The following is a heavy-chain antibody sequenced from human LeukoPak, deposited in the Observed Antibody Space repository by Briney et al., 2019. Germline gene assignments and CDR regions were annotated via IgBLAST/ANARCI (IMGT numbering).Heavy chain of an antibody. Sequence: TSETLSLTCAVSGGSISSGGYSWSWIRQPPGKGLEWIGYIYHSGSTYYNPSLKSRVTISVDTSKNQFSLKLSSVTAADTAVYYCARGRGQLYYDSSGYYLTWGQGTLVTVSS. CDR2: IYHSGST. D-gene: IGHD3-22*01. J-gene: IGHJ4*02. CDR3: ARGRGQLYYDSSGYYLT. CDR1: GGSISSGGYS. V-gene: IGHV4-30-2*01.